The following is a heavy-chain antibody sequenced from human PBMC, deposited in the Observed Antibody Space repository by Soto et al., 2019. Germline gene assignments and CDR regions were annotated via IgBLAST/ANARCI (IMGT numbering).Heavy chain of an antibody. V-gene: IGHV3-7*01. CDR2: IKHDGSEK. D-gene: IGHD3-9*01. CDR1: GFTFSSYW. Sequence: EVHLVESGGGLVQPGGSLRLSCAASGFTFSSYWMSWVLQAPGKGLEWVANIKHDGSEKYYVDSVKGRFTISRDNAKNSLYLQMNSLRAEDTAVYYCARVGLYYDILTGYYGYWGQGTLVTVSS. J-gene: IGHJ4*02. CDR3: ARVGLYYDILTGYYGY.